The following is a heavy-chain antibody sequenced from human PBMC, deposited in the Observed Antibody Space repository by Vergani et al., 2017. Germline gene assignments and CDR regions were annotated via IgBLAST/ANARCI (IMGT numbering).Heavy chain of an antibody. CDR2: IIPILGIA. J-gene: IGHJ6*03. CDR3: AGHRRDGDYYYYYMDV. Sequence: QVQLVQSGAEVKKPGSSVKVSCKASGGTFSSYTISWVRQAPGQGLEWMGRIIPILGIANYAQKFQGRVTITADKSTSTAYMELSSLRSEDTAVYYCAGHRRDGDYYYYYMDVWGKGTTVTVSS. D-gene: IGHD3-10*01. V-gene: IGHV1-69*02. CDR1: GGTFSSYT.